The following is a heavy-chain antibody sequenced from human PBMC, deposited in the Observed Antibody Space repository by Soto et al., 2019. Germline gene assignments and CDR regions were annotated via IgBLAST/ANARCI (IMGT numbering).Heavy chain of an antibody. V-gene: IGHV3-33*01. CDR2: IWYDGSNK. J-gene: IGHJ3*01. CDR1: GFTFSNYG. Sequence: QVQLVESGGGVVQPGRSLRLSCAASGFTFSNYGMHWIRQAPGKGLEWVAVIWYDGSNKYYADSMKGRFTISRDNSKKTLHLQMNSLRAEDTAVYYCASEGQGVDAFDVWGQVTMVTVSS. CDR3: ASEGQGVDAFDV.